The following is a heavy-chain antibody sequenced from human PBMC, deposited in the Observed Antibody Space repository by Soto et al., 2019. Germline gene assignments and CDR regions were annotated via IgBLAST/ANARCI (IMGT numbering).Heavy chain of an antibody. J-gene: IGHJ6*03. CDR1: GFTFSSYW. CDR2: INSDGSST. D-gene: IGHD5-12*01. V-gene: IGHV3-74*01. CDR3: ARNSGYDSSYYYYYMDV. Sequence: GGSLRLSCAASGFTFSSYWMHWVRQAPGKGLVWVSRINSDGSSTSYADSVKGRFTISRDNAKNTLYLQMNSLRAEDTAVYYCARNSGYDSSYYYYYMDVLGKGTTVTVSS.